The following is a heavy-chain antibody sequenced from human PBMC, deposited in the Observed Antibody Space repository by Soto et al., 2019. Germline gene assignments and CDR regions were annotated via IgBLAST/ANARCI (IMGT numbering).Heavy chain of an antibody. CDR1: GGSFSGYY. J-gene: IGHJ4*02. D-gene: IGHD7-27*01. V-gene: IGHV4-34*01. Sequence: SETLSLTCAVYGGSFSGYYWSWIRQPPGKGLEWIGEINHSGSTNYNPSLKSRVTISVDTSKNQFSLKLSSVTAADTAVYYCARATARLTGPFDYWGQGTLVTVPQ. CDR2: INHSGST. CDR3: ARATARLTGPFDY.